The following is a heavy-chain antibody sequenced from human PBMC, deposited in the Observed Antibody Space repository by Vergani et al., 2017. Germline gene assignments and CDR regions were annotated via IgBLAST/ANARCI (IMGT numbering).Heavy chain of an antibody. CDR2: IITFFGTT. V-gene: IGHV1-69*13. Sequence: QVQLVQSGAEVKKPGSSVKVSCKASGGPFKNSAFSWVRQVPGQGLEWMGRIITFFGTTDYAQKFQGRFTIIADEFTKTVDMQLSNLRSEDTAVYYCARDPSYDSSAKKSAKGDYWGQGTLVTVSS. CDR3: ARDPSYDSSAKKSAKGDY. J-gene: IGHJ4*02. CDR1: GGPFKNSA. D-gene: IGHD3-22*01.